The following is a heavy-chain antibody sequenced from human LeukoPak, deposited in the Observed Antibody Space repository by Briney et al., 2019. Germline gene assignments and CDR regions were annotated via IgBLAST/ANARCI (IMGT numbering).Heavy chain of an antibody. D-gene: IGHD4-23*01. CDR1: GFTCSSYS. Sequence: GGNLRLYCAASGFTCSSYSMNWVRPAPGQGREWVSSISSSSSYIYYADSVKGRFTISRDNAKNSLYLQMNSLRAEDTAVYYCLTIVETPIDAFDIWGQGAMVTVSS. J-gene: IGHJ3*02. V-gene: IGHV3-21*01. CDR3: LTIVETPIDAFDI. CDR2: ISSSSSYI.